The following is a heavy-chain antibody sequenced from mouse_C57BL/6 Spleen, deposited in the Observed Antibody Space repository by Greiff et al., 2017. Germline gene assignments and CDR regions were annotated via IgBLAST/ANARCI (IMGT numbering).Heavy chain of an antibody. J-gene: IGHJ1*03. CDR2: ISDGGSYT. CDR3: ARDPIYYYGTGGYFDV. Sequence: EVHLVESGGGLVKPGGSLKLSCAASGFTFSSYAMSWVRQTPEKRLEWVATISDGGSYTYYPDNVKGRFTISRANAKNNLYLQMSHLKSEDTAMYYCARDPIYYYGTGGYFDVWGTGTTVTVSS. CDR1: GFTFSSYA. D-gene: IGHD1-1*01. V-gene: IGHV5-4*01.